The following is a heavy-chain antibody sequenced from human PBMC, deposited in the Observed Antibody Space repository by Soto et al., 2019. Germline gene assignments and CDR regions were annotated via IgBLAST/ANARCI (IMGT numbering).Heavy chain of an antibody. V-gene: IGHV4-34*01. J-gene: IGHJ6*02. Sequence: SETLSLTCAVYGGSFSGYYWSWIRQPPGKGLEWIGEINHSGSTNYNPSLKSRVTISVDTSKNQFSLKLSSVTAADTAVYYCASSGWYGGYYYYYGMDGWGQGTTVTVSS. CDR2: INHSGST. D-gene: IGHD6-19*01. CDR3: ASSGWYGGYYYYYGMDG. CDR1: GGSFSGYY.